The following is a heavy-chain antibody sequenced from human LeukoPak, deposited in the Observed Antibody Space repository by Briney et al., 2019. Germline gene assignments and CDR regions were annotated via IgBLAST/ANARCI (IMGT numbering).Heavy chain of an antibody. V-gene: IGHV3-23*01. CDR3: VKDLENCGGDCYLLQF. CDR1: GFTFDDYA. J-gene: IGHJ4*02. D-gene: IGHD2-21*02. CDR2: IGSSGVST. Sequence: GGSLRLSCAASGFTFDDYAMFWVRQAPGKGLEWVSAIGSSGVSTYYADSVKARFTISRDNSKNTLYLQMNSLRAEDTALYYCVKDLENCGGDCYLLQFWGQGTLVTVSS.